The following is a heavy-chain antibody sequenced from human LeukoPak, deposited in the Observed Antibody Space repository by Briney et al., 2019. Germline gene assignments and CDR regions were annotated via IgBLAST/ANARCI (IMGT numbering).Heavy chain of an antibody. CDR2: IIPILGIA. CDR3: AGGYSSGWPPGY. CDR1: GGTFSSYA. V-gene: IGHV1-69*04. Sequence: RGASVKVSCKASGGTFSSYAISWVRQAPGQGLEWMGRIIPILGIANYAQKFQGRVTITADKSTSTAYMELSSLRSEDTAVYYCAGGYSSGWPPGYWGQGTLVTVSS. J-gene: IGHJ4*02. D-gene: IGHD6-19*01.